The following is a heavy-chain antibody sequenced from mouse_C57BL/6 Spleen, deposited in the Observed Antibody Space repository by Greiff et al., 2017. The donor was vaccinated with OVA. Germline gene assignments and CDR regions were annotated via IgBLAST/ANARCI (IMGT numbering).Heavy chain of an antibody. CDR3: APYGNYLY. V-gene: IGHV14-2*01. CDR1: GFNIKDYY. Sequence: VQLQQSGAELVKPGASVKLSCTASGFNIKDYYMHWVKQRPEQGLEWIGRIDPEDGETKYAPNFQGKATITADTSSNTAYLQLSSLTSEDTAVYYCAPYGNYLYWGQGTTLTVSS. J-gene: IGHJ2*01. D-gene: IGHD2-1*01. CDR2: IDPEDGET.